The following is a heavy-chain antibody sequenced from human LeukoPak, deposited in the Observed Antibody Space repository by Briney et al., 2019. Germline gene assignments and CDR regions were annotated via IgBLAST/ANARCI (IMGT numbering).Heavy chain of an antibody. CDR1: GYTFTGYY. D-gene: IGHD3-22*01. V-gene: IGHV1-2*06. CDR2: INPNSGAT. CDR3: ARWITMIVGGYYFDY. J-gene: IGHJ4*02. Sequence: VASVKVSCKASGYTFTGYYMHWVRQAPGQGLEWVGRINPNSGATNYAQKFQGRVTMTRDTSISTAYMELSRLRSDDTAVYYCARWITMIVGGYYFDYWGQGTLVTVSS.